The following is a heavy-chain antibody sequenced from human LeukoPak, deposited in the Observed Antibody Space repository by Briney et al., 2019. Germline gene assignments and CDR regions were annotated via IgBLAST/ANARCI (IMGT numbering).Heavy chain of an antibody. CDR2: ISWNSGSI. V-gene: IGHV3-9*01. CDR1: GFTFDDYA. CDR3: AEVTPRYYYYYGMDV. Sequence: GRSLRLSCAASGFTFDDYAMHWVRQAPGKGLEWVSGISWNSGSIGYADSVKGRFTISRDNAKNSLYLQMNSLRAEDTALYYCAEVTPRYYYYYGMDVWGQGTTVTVSS. J-gene: IGHJ6*02.